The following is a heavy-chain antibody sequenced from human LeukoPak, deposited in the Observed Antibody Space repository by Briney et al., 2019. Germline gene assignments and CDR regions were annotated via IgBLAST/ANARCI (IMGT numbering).Heavy chain of an antibody. V-gene: IGHV4-34*01. J-gene: IGHJ4*02. Sequence: GSLRLSCAASGFTFSSYAMSWIRQPPGKGLEWIGEINHSGSTNYNPSLKSRVTISVDTSKNQFSLKLSSVTAADTAVYYCARGLTMVRGIRLFDYWGQGTLVTVSS. CDR3: ARGLTMVRGIRLFDY. CDR2: INHSGST. D-gene: IGHD3-10*01. CDR1: GFTFSSYA.